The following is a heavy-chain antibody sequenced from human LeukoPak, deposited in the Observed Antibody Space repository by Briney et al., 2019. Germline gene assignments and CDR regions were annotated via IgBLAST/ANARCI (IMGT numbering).Heavy chain of an antibody. J-gene: IGHJ5*02. CDR3: AKDTAARPRGWFDP. V-gene: IGHV3-9*03. CDR1: GFTFDDYA. D-gene: IGHD6-6*01. Sequence: GGSLRLSCAASGFTFDDYAMHWVRQAPGKGLEWGSGISWNSGSIGYADSVKGRFTISRDNAKNSLYLQMNSLRAEDMALYYCAKDTAARPRGWFDPWGQGILVTVSS. CDR2: ISWNSGSI.